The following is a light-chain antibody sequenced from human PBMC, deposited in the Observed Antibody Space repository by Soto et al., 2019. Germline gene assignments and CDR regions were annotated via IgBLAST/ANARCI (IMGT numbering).Light chain of an antibody. CDR1: SSDVGGYSY. V-gene: IGLV2-14*01. J-gene: IGLJ2*01. CDR2: DVN. CDR3: SSYTSSSTLV. Sequence: QSALTQPASVSGSPGQSITISCTGTSSDVGGYSYVSWYQQYPGKAPKLMVYDVNNRPSGVSNLFFGSKSGNTASLTISGLQAEDEADYYCSSYTSSSTLVFGGGTKLTVL.